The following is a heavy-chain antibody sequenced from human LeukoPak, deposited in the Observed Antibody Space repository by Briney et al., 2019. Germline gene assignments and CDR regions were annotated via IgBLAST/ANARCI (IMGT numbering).Heavy chain of an antibody. D-gene: IGHD3-22*01. J-gene: IGHJ4*02. Sequence: ASVKASCKASGYTFTSYYMHWVRQAPGQGLEWMGIINPSGGSTSYAQKFQGRVTMTRDTSTSTVYMELSSLTSEDTAVYYCARDSAPSYDSSGSDLGYWGQGTLVTVSS. CDR1: GYTFTSYY. CDR3: ARDSAPSYDSSGSDLGY. V-gene: IGHV1-46*01. CDR2: INPSGGST.